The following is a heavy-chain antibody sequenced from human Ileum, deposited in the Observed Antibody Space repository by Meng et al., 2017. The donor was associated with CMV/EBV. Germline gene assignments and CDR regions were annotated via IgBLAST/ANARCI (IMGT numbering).Heavy chain of an antibody. CDR2: ISSDNGYA. CDR1: GFTFKTYR. V-gene: IGHV3-21*01. J-gene: IGHJ4*02. CDR3: TRDPAPVYYESSAFDS. D-gene: IGHD3-22*01. Sequence: GESLKISCAASGFTFKTYRMNWLRQAPGKGLEWVASISSDNGYASITTTTYTHYSDSVQGRFTISRDNAKNSLYLHMDSLRAEDTAMYYCTRDPAPVYYESSAFDSWGQGVLVTVSS.